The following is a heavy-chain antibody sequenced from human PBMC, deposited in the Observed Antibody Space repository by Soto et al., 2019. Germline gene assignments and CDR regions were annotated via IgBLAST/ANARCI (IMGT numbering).Heavy chain of an antibody. V-gene: IGHV3-30*18. D-gene: IGHD4-4*01. J-gene: IGHJ4*02. CDR2: ISYDGNNK. CDR1: GFTFSNFG. CDR3: AKSKATEIDY. Sequence: QVQLVESGGGVVQPGRSLRLSCAASGFTFSNFGMHWVRQAPGKGLEWVALISYDGNNKYYADSVKGRFTISRDNSKNTLYLQMNSLRAEDTAVYYCAKSKATEIDYWGQGTLVTVSS.